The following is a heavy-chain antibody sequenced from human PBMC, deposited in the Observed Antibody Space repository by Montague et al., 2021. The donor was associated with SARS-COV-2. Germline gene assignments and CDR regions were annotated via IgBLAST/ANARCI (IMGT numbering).Heavy chain of an antibody. CDR3: ARVGYGSGSYWAFDI. J-gene: IGHJ3*02. V-gene: IGHV3-30-3*01. D-gene: IGHD3-10*01. CDR1: GFTFSSYA. CDR2: ISYDGSNK. Sequence: SLRLSCAASGFTFSSYAMHWVRQAPGKGLEWVAVISYDGSNKFYADSVKGRFTISRDNSKNTLYLQVNSLRADDTAVYYCARVGYGSGSYWAFDIWGQGTMVTVSS.